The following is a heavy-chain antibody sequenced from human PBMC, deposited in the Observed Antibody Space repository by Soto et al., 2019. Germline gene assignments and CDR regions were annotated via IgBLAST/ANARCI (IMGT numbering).Heavy chain of an antibody. D-gene: IGHD2-2*01. V-gene: IGHV3-11*01. Sequence: PGGSLTLSCAASGFTFSDYYMSWIRHAPGKGLEWVSYISSSGSTKYYADSVKGRFTISRANAKNSLYLQLNSRRAEDTAAYYCARRKDIVVVPAARAGGMDVWGQGTTVTVSS. J-gene: IGHJ6*02. CDR1: GFTFSDYY. CDR3: ARRKDIVVVPAARAGGMDV. CDR2: ISSSGSTK.